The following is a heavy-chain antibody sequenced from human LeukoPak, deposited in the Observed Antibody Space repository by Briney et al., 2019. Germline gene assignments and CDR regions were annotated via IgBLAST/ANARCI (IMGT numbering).Heavy chain of an antibody. J-gene: IGHJ4*02. Sequence: GSLRLSCAGSGFSFISYWMNWVRQAPGKGLEWVANIKQGGSEKYYVDSVKGRFTISRNNAQNPLYLQMNSLRAEDTAVYYCASGGFSFFYWGQGTLVTVSS. CDR1: GFSFISYW. CDR2: IKQGGSEK. V-gene: IGHV3-7*03. D-gene: IGHD3-16*01. CDR3: ASGGFSFFY.